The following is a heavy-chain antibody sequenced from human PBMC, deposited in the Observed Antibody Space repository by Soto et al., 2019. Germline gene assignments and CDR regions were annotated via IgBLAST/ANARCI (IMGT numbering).Heavy chain of an antibody. CDR2: IIPVFGRR. V-gene: IGHV1-69*01. Sequence: QVQLVQSGAEVKKPGSSVRVSCKASGGTFSSSAISWVRQAPGQGLEWMGGIIPVFGRRNYAEKFQDRVTITADESTSTAYMELSSLISDDTAVYFCANSRGGTFLGYYGMDVWGQGTTVTVSS. CDR1: GGTFSSSA. D-gene: IGHD3-16*01. J-gene: IGHJ6*02. CDR3: ANSRGGTFLGYYGMDV.